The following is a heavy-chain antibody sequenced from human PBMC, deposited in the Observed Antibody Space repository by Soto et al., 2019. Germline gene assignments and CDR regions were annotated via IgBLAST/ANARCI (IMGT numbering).Heavy chain of an antibody. D-gene: IGHD6-19*01. Sequence: GGSLRLSCAASGFAVNTYGMHWVRQAPGKGLEWVALISYDATNKFYADSVKGRFTISRDNSKNTLYLQMSSLRREDTALYYCAKDRIPVAGYYYFDSWGQGTLVTVSS. V-gene: IGHV3-30*18. CDR1: GFAVNTYG. J-gene: IGHJ4*02. CDR2: ISYDATNK. CDR3: AKDRIPVAGYYYFDS.